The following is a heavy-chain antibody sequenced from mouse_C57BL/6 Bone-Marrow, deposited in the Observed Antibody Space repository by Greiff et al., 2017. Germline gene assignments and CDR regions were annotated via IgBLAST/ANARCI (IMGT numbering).Heavy chain of an antibody. Sequence: VQLKESGPGLVKPSQSLSLTCSVTGYSITSGYYWNWIRQFPGNKLEWMGYISYDGSNNYNPSLKNRISITRDTSKNQFFLKLNSVTTEDTATYYCARGLLWYPWFADWGQGTLVTVSA. CDR3: ARGLLWYPWFAD. CDR1: GYSITSGYY. CDR2: ISYDGSN. D-gene: IGHD2-10*01. V-gene: IGHV3-6*01. J-gene: IGHJ3*01.